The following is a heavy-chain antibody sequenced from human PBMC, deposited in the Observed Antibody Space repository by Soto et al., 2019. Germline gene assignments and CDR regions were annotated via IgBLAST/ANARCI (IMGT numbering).Heavy chain of an antibody. CDR1: GFTFSSYG. CDR3: AKGLENRGCYSAAMDA. J-gene: IGHJ6*04. D-gene: IGHD2-15*01. V-gene: IGHV3-23*01. CDR2: ISGGSIST. Sequence: PGGSLRLSCAASGFTFSSYGMSWVRQAPGKGLEWVSAISGGSISTYYADSVKGRFTISRDNSKNTLYLQMNSLSDEDTATYYGAKGLENRGCYSAAMDAWAKGITVTVP.